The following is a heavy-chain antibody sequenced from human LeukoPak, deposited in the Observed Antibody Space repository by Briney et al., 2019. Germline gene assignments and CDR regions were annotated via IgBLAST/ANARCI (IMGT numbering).Heavy chain of an antibody. V-gene: IGHV1-2*02. CDR3: ARGIDYGDY. J-gene: IGHJ4*02. CDR2: INPNSGGT. Sequence: ASVKVSCKASGYTFTVYYIHWVRQAPGQGLEWMGWINPNSGGTNYAQKFQGRVTMTREMSISTAYMELSSLRSDDTAVYYCARGIDYGDYFGEGTLVTVSS. CDR1: GYTFTVYY.